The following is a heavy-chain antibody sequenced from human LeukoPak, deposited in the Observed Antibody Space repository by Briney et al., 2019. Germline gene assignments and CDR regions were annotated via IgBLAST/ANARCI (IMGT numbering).Heavy chain of an antibody. V-gene: IGHV3-30-3*01. D-gene: IGHD1-20*01. CDR2: ISYDGSNK. CDR3: ARDNWLPHLIFVY. CDR1: GFTFSSYA. Sequence: GRSLRLSCAASGFTFSSYAMHWVRQAPGKGLEWVAVISYDGSNKYYADSVEGRFTISRDNSKNTLYLQMNSLRAEDTAVYYCARDNWLPHLIFVYWGQGTLVTVSS. J-gene: IGHJ4*02.